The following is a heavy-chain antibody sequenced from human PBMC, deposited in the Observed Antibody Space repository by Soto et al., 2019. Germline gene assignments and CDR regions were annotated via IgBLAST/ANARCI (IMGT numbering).Heavy chain of an antibody. CDR2: INPSGGST. J-gene: IGHJ6*03. Sequence: ASVKVSCKASGYTFTSYYMHWVRQAPGQGLEWMGIINPSGGSTSYAQKFQERVTITRDMSTSTAYMELSSLRSADTAVYYCARWFLSTSNPGYYYYMDVWGKGTTVTVSS. CDR1: GYTFTSYY. V-gene: IGHV1-46*01. CDR3: ARWFLSTSNPGYYYYMDV. D-gene: IGHD1-1*01.